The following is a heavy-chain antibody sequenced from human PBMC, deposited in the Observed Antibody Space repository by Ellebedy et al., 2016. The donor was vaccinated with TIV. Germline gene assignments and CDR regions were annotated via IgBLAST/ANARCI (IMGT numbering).Heavy chain of an antibody. J-gene: IGHJ4*02. CDR1: GYTFTNYD. CDR2: MNPNSGNT. V-gene: IGHV1-8*01. D-gene: IGHD6-13*01. CDR3: ARGHSLSSTWYFLFSRGHDRVDF. Sequence: AASVKVSCKASGYTFTNYDIIWVRQATGQGLEWMGWMNPNSGNTDYAQKFQGIVTMTRNISTSLAYMELNILRSEDTAVYFCARGHSLSSTWYFLFSRGHDRVDFWGQGTPVTVTS.